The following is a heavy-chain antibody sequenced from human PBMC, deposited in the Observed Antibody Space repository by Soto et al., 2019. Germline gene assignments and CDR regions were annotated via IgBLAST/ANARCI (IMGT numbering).Heavy chain of an antibody. CDR1: GGSISSSSYY. CDR2: IYYSGST. J-gene: IGHJ4*02. V-gene: IGHV4-39*01. D-gene: IGHD2-2*01. Sequence: SETLSLSCTVSGGSISSSSYYWGWIRQPPGKGLEWIGSIYYSGSTYYNPSLKSRVTISVDTSKNQFSLKLSSVTAADTAVYYCVSEAGYCSSPRCPPGAGYCGQGILLTVS. CDR3: VSEAGYCSSPRCPPGAGY.